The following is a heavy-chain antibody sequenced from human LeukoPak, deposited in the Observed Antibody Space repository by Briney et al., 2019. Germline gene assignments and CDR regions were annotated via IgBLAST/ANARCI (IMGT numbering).Heavy chain of an antibody. CDR1: GFSFNMYS. Sequence: GGSLRLSCAASGFSFNMYSMNWVRQAPGKGPEWVSYISSNSDSTYYADSVKGRFTISRDNAKNSLYLQMNSLRAEDTAVYYCAKGIVVVPAAIDYWGQGTLVTVSS. J-gene: IGHJ4*02. V-gene: IGHV3-48*01. CDR2: ISSNSDST. CDR3: AKGIVVVPAAIDY. D-gene: IGHD2-2*01.